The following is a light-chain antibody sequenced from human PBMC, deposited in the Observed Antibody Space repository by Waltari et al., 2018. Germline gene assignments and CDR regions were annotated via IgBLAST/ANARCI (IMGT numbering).Light chain of an antibody. CDR3: QQRNSYPLT. V-gene: IGKV1-9*01. CDR2: KAS. Sequence: DIQLTQSPSSLSASVGDRVTITCRASQGISSYLAWYQQKTGKAPKLLIYKASSLQSGVPSRFSGSGSGTEFTLTISSLQPEDFAVYYCQQRNSYPLTFGGGTKVEIK. CDR1: QGISSY. J-gene: IGKJ4*01.